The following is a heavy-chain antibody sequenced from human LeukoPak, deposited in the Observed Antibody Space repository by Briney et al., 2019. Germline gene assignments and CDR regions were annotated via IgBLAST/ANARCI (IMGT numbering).Heavy chain of an antibody. CDR1: EFTFSSSV. CDR2: ISGGGGTR. Sequence: HTGGSLRLSCAASEFTFSSSVMSWVRQAPGKGLEWVSVISGGGGTRYYADSVKGRFTISRDNSKNTLYLQMNSLRAEDTAVYYCARDSEWFGELGIPWFDPWGQGTLVTVSS. CDR3: ARDSEWFGELGIPWFDP. V-gene: IGHV3-23*01. D-gene: IGHD3-10*01. J-gene: IGHJ5*02.